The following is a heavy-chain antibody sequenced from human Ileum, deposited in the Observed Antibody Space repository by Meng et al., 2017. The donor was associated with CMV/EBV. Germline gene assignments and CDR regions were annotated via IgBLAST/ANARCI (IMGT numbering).Heavy chain of an antibody. D-gene: IGHD6-19*01. CDR1: GFTFSSYS. CDR3: ARRGHIAVAGTGTGWFDP. Sequence: GESLKISCAASGFTFSSYSMNWVRQAPGKGLEWVSSISSSRSYIYYADSVKGRFTISRDNAKNSLYLQMNSLRAEDTAVYYCARRGHIAVAGTGTGWFDPWGQGTLVTVSS. CDR2: ISSSRSYI. V-gene: IGHV3-21*01. J-gene: IGHJ5*02.